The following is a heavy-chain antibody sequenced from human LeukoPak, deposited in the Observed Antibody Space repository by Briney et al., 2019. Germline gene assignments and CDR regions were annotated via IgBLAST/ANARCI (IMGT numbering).Heavy chain of an antibody. V-gene: IGHV3-23*01. D-gene: IGHD6-6*01. Sequence: PGGSLRLSCAASGFTLNHYAMSWVRQAPGKGLEWASGISGSSDSTHYADSVKGRYTMSRDTSKNTLFLQMNSLRAKDTAVYYCAKRVTGSSTPFDYWGQGTLVTVSS. CDR3: AKRVTGSSTPFDY. J-gene: IGHJ4*02. CDR2: ISGSSDST. CDR1: GFTLNHYA.